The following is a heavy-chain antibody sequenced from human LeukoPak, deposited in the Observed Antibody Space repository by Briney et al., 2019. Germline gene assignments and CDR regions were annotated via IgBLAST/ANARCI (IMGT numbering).Heavy chain of an antibody. CDR2: IYYSGST. CDR3: ARVCGSGYYYVGCLDY. V-gene: IGHV4-61*05. D-gene: IGHD3-22*01. Sequence: SETLSLTCTVSGGSISSSSYYWGWIRQSPGKGLEWIGYIYYSGSTNYNPSLKSRVTISVDTSKNQFSLKLSSVTAADTAVYYCARVCGSGYYYVGCLDYWGQGTLVTVSS. J-gene: IGHJ4*02. CDR1: GGSISSSSYY.